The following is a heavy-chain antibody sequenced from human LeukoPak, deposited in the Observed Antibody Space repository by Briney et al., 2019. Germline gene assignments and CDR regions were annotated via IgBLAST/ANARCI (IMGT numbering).Heavy chain of an antibody. CDR1: GFTFSSYA. J-gene: IGHJ5*02. Sequence: GGSLRLSCAASGFTFSSYAMSWVRQAPGKGLEWVSAISGSGGSAYYADSVKGRFTISRDNSKNTLYLQMNSLRAEDTAVYYCAKGVSQYQLLANWFDPWGQGTLVTVSS. D-gene: IGHD2-2*01. V-gene: IGHV3-23*01. CDR2: ISGSGGSA. CDR3: AKGVSQYQLLANWFDP.